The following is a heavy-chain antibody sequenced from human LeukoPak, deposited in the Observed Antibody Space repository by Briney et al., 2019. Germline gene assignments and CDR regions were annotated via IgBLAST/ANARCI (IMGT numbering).Heavy chain of an antibody. CDR1: GFTFSSYW. J-gene: IGHJ4*02. D-gene: IGHD6-19*01. CDR3: ARDDGWYVHFDC. CDR2: IKLDGSEK. V-gene: IGHV3-7*01. Sequence: RGGSLRLSCTASGFTFSSYWMSWVRQAPGKGLEWVGNIKLDGSEKDYVDSVKGRFTISRDNAKNSLYLQMNSLRAEDTAVYYCARDDGWYVHFDCWGQGTLVTVSS.